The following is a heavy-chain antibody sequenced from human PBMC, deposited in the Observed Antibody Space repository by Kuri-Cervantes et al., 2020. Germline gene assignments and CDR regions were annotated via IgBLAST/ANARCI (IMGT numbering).Heavy chain of an antibody. CDR2: ISYDGSNK. J-gene: IGHJ4*02. Sequence: GGSLRLSCAASGFTFSIYKMSWVRQAPGKGLEWVAVISYDGSNKYYADSVKGRFTISRDTSNNTLYLQMNSLRAEDTAVYYCAKDRSSSWAFDYWGQGTLVTVSS. CDR1: GFTFSIYK. CDR3: AKDRSSSWAFDY. D-gene: IGHD6-13*01. V-gene: IGHV3-30*18.